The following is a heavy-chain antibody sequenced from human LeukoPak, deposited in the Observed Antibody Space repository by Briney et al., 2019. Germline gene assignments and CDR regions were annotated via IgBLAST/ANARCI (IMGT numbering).Heavy chain of an antibody. D-gene: IGHD4-11*01. J-gene: IGHJ6*03. Sequence: QPGGSLRHSCAASGFTFSSHGMHWVRQAPGKGLEWVAFIRYDGSNKYYADSVKGRFTISRDNSKNTLYLQMNSLRAEDTAVYYCAKVMTTVTTPYYYYYYYMDVWGKGTTVTVSS. CDR2: IRYDGSNK. CDR1: GFTFSSHG. V-gene: IGHV3-30*02. CDR3: AKVMTTVTTPYYYYYYYMDV.